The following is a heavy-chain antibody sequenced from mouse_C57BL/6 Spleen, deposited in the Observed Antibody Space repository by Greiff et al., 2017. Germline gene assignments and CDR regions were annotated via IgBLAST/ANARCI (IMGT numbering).Heavy chain of an antibody. D-gene: IGHD2-4*01. CDR3: ARRAYDYDAPFAY. CDR2: INPYNGGT. J-gene: IGHJ3*01. V-gene: IGHV1-19*01. CDR1: GYTFTDYY. Sequence: EVQLQRSGPVLVKPGASVKMSCKASGYTFTDYYMNWVKQSHGKSLEWIGVINPYNGGTSYNQKFKGKATLTVDKSSSTAYMELNSLTSEDSAVYYCARRAYDYDAPFAYWGQGTLVTVSA.